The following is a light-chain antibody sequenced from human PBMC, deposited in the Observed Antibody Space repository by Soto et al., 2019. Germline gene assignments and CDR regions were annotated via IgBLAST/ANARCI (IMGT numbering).Light chain of an antibody. CDR1: NIGSKS. CDR2: DDS. V-gene: IGLV3-21*02. Sequence: SYGLTQPPSVSVAPGQTARITCGGNNIGSKSVHWYQQKAGQAPVLVVHDDSDRPSGIPERFSGSNSGNTASLTISRVEAGDEADYYCQVWDTSSDHVVLGGGTKVTVL. CDR3: QVWDTSSDHVV. J-gene: IGLJ2*01.